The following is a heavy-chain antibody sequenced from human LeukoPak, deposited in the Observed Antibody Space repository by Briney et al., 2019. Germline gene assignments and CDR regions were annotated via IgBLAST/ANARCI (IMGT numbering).Heavy chain of an antibody. J-gene: IGHJ4*02. CDR1: GNSISSGDNY. V-gene: IGHV4-61*02. CDR3: AKLLYYYDSSQPY. CDR2: IYTSGST. D-gene: IGHD3-22*01. Sequence: SETLSLTCTVSGNSISSGDNYWSWIRQPAGKGLEWIGRIYTSGSTNYNPSLKSRVTISGDTSKNQFSLRLSSVTAADTAVYYCAKLLYYYDSSQPYWGQGTLVTVSS.